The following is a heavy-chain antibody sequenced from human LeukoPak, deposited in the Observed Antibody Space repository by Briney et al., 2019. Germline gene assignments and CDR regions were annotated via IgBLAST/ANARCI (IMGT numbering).Heavy chain of an antibody. D-gene: IGHD3-22*01. CDR1: GFTFSSYW. CDR2: INQDGSEK. CDR3: ARRGQRHYYDSSGYYSLDY. V-gene: IGHV3-7*01. J-gene: IGHJ4*02. Sequence: PGGSLRLSCAASGFTFSSYWMTWVRQAPGTGLAWVANINQDGSEKYYVASVKGRFTISRDNPKTSLYLQMSGLRAEDTAVYYCARRGQRHYYDSSGYYSLDYWGQGTLVTVSS.